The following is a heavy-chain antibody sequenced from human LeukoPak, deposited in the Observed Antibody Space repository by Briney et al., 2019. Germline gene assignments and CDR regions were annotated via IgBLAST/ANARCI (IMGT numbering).Heavy chain of an antibody. CDR1: GGTFISYA. V-gene: IGHV1-69*05. Sequence: GASVKVSCKASGGTFISYAISWVRQAPGQGLEWMGGIIPILGTANYAQKFQGRVTITTDESTSTAYMELSSLRSEDTAVYYCARVVTTQDEFSNSWSPNSANYYFDYWGQGTLVTVSS. CDR3: ARVVTTQDEFSNSWSPNSANYYFDY. CDR2: IIPILGTA. D-gene: IGHD6-13*01. J-gene: IGHJ4*02.